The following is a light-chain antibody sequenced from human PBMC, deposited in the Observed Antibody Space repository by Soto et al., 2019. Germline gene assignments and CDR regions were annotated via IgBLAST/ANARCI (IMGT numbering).Light chain of an antibody. CDR1: QSVRDY. CDR2: DAS. V-gene: IGKV3-11*01. CDR3: QQRSTWPLT. J-gene: IGKJ4*01. Sequence: EIVLTQSPVTLSLSAGETATLSCRASQSVRDYLAWYQQKPGQAPRLLIYDASNRATGIPARFSGSGSGTDFTLSIISLEPEDFAVYYCQQRSTWPLTFGGGTKV.